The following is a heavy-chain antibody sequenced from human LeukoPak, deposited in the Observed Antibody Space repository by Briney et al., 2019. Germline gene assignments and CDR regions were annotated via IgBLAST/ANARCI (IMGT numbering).Heavy chain of an antibody. D-gene: IGHD5-12*01. CDR1: GYTFTSYG. V-gene: IGHV1-18*01. J-gene: IGHJ4*02. CDR3: ARDRSETGFGYSGYDWGFDY. Sequence: GASVKVSCKASGYTFTSYGISWVRQAPGQGLEWMGWISAYNGNTNYAQKLQGRVTMTTDTSTSTAYMELRSLRSDDTAVYYCARDRSETGFGYSGYDWGFDYWGQGTLVTVSS. CDR2: ISAYNGNT.